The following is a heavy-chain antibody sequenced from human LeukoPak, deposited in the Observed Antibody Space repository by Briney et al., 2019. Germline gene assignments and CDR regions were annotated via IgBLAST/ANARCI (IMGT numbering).Heavy chain of an antibody. CDR3: ARELTIFGVVIGYFDY. J-gene: IGHJ4*02. CDR2: ISSSSSYI. D-gene: IGHD3-3*01. CDR1: GFTFSSYS. Sequence: GGSLRLSCAASGFTFSSYSMNWVRQAPGKGLEWVSSISSSSSYIYYADSVKGRFTISRDNAKNSLYLQMNSLRAEDTAVYYCARELTIFGVVIGYFDYWGQGTLVTVSS. V-gene: IGHV3-21*01.